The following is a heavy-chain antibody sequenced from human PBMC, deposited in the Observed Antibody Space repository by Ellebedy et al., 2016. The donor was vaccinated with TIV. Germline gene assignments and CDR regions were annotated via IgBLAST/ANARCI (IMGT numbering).Heavy chain of an antibody. CDR1: GGSFSGYY. V-gene: IGHV4-34*01. D-gene: IGHD4-17*01. J-gene: IGHJ6*02. CDR3: ARGSPTTVTSRGRDGMDV. Sequence: SETLSLTXAVYGGSFSGYYWIWIRQPPGKGLEWIGEINHSGSTDYSLSLKSRVTISVHKSKNQFALKLSSVSAADTAVYYCARGSPTTVTSRGRDGMDVWGRGTTVTVSS. CDR2: INHSGST.